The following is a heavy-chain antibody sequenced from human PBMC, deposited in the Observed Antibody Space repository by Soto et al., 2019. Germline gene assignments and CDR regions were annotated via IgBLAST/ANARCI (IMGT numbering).Heavy chain of an antibody. D-gene: IGHD5-12*01. V-gene: IGHV4-34*01. J-gene: IGHJ4*02. Sequence: QVQLQQWGAGLLKPSETLSLTCAVYGGSFSGYYWSWIRQPPGKGLEWIGEINHSGSTNYNPSLKAPVTLAVDTSKYQFSLKLSSVTAADTAVYYCARGRWLRSALDYWGQGTLVTVSS. CDR1: GGSFSGYY. CDR3: ARGRWLRSALDY. CDR2: INHSGST.